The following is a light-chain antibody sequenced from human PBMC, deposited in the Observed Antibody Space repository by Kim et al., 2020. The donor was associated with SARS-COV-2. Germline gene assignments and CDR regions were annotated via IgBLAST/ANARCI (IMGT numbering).Light chain of an antibody. CDR3: QVWDSSSDRPV. CDR2: YDS. V-gene: IGLV3-21*04. CDR1: SIGSKS. Sequence: APGKTAGITCGGNSIGSKSVHWYQQKPGQAPVLVIYYDSDRPSGIPERFSGSNSGNTATLTISRVEAGDEADYYCQVWDSSSDRPVFGGGTQLTVL. J-gene: IGLJ3*02.